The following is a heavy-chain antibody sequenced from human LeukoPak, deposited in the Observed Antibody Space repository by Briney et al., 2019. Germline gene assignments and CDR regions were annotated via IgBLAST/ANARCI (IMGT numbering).Heavy chain of an antibody. Sequence: SETLSLTCTVSGGSISSSSYYWGWIRQPPGKGLEWIGRIYYSGSTYYNPSLKSRVTISVDTSKNQFSLKLSSVTAADTAVYFCARARNYYDSSGYYYEGDAFDIWGQGTMVTVSS. CDR1: GGSISSSSYY. J-gene: IGHJ3*02. V-gene: IGHV4-39*01. CDR3: ARARNYYDSSGYYYEGDAFDI. D-gene: IGHD3-22*01. CDR2: IYYSGST.